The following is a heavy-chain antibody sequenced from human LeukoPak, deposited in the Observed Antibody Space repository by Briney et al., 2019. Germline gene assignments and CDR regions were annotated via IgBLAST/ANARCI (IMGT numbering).Heavy chain of an antibody. Sequence: PSETLSLTCTVSGGSISSSSYYWGWIRQPPGKGLEWIGSIYYSGSTNYNPSLKSRVTMSVDTSKNQFSLKLSSVTAADTAVYYCARANSGWYYFDYWGQGTLVTVSS. V-gene: IGHV4-39*07. CDR1: GGSISSSSYY. CDR3: ARANSGWYYFDY. D-gene: IGHD6-19*01. J-gene: IGHJ4*02. CDR2: IYYSGST.